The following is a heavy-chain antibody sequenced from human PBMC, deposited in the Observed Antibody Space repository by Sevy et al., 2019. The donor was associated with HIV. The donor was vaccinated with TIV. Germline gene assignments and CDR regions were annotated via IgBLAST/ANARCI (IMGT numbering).Heavy chain of an antibody. D-gene: IGHD2-15*01. V-gene: IGHV1-69*13. CDR1: GGTFSSYA. CDR2: IIPIFGTA. J-gene: IGHJ3*02. Sequence: ASVKVSCKASGGTFSSYAISWVRQAPGQGLESMGGIIPIFGTANYAQKFQGRVTITADESTSTAYMELSSLRSEDTAVYYCARDQQRPIVVVVAAPNDAFDIWGQGTMVTVSS. CDR3: ARDQQRPIVVVVAAPNDAFDI.